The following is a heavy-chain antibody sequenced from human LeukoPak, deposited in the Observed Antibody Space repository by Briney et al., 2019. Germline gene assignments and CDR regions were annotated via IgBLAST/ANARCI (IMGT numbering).Heavy chain of an antibody. CDR2: INPGSGST. Sequence: ASVTVSCKASGYTFTSYFIHWVRQAPGQGPEWMGIINPGSGSTSYTQKFRDRVTMTRDKSTSTVNMELSSLRSEDTAVYYCVRDLGYYDSSGYPTHFDYWGQGTLVTVSS. D-gene: IGHD3-22*01. V-gene: IGHV1-46*01. CDR3: VRDLGYYDSSGYPTHFDY. CDR1: GYTFTSYF. J-gene: IGHJ4*02.